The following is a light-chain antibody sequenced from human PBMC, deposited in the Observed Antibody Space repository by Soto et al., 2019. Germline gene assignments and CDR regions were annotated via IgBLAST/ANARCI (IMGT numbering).Light chain of an antibody. Sequence: EIILTQSPDTLSLSPGERATLSFRASHTVSSNYLAWCQQRPGQAPRLLICGTSTMSAGIPDRFSVSGSGTDFTPTITSLEPDDSAVYLCQPYNGPPTYIGRRTRLEIK. CDR1: HTVSSNY. J-gene: IGKJ5*01. CDR3: QPYNGPPTY. V-gene: IGKV3-20*01. CDR2: GTS.